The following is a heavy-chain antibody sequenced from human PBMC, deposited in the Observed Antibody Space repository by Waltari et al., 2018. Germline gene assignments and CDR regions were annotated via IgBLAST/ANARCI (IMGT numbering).Heavy chain of an antibody. V-gene: IGHV3-74*01. CDR2: INSEGSLR. CDR3: ASPQYSSGWEFDY. J-gene: IGHJ4*02. CDR1: GFTFNTYW. Sequence: EVQLVESGGGLVRPGGSLRLSCAASGFTFNTYWMHWVRQAPGKGLVGVERINSEGSLRSYAASVKGRFTISRDNSKNTLYLQMNSLRAEDTAVYYCASPQYSSGWEFDYWGQGTLVTVSS. D-gene: IGHD6-19*01.